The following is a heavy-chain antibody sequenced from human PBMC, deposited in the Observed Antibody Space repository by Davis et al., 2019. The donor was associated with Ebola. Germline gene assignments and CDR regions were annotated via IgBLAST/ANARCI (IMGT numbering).Heavy chain of an antibody. V-gene: IGHV4-34*01. D-gene: IGHD3-10*01. Sequence: MPSETLSLTCAVYGGSFSDYYWSWIRQPPGKGLEWIGEINQSGSTNYNPSLKSRVTISVDTSKNQFSLKLSSVTAADTAVYYCAREFYYGSGSAFDIWGQGTMVTVSS. CDR3: AREFYYGSGSAFDI. CDR2: INQSGST. J-gene: IGHJ3*02. CDR1: GGSFSDYY.